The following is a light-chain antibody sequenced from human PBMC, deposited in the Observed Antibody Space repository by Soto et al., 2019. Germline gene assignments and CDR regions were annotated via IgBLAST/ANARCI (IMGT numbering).Light chain of an antibody. Sequence: EIVMTQSPATLSVSPGERATLSCRASQSVSSNLAWYQQKPGQAPRLLIYGASTRATGIPARFSGSGSGTDFTLTISSLEPEDFAVYYCQQRYTLITFGPGTKVDI. CDR2: GAS. V-gene: IGKV3-15*01. J-gene: IGKJ3*01. CDR3: QQRYTLIT. CDR1: QSVSSN.